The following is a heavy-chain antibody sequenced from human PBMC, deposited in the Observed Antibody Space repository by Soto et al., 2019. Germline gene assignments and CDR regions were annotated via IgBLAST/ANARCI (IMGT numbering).Heavy chain of an antibody. Sequence: VGPLRDSWIASVFTFSNNCSPWGAPAPGKGLEWVAVISSDGSKKYYADSVKGRFTISRDNSKNTLYLQMNSLRAEDTAVYYCAALIVVVMYPEYWGQGTLVTVSS. CDR3: AALIVVVMYPEY. CDR2: ISSDGSKK. V-gene: IGHV3-30*03. CDR1: VFTFSNNC. D-gene: IGHD3-22*01. J-gene: IGHJ4*02.